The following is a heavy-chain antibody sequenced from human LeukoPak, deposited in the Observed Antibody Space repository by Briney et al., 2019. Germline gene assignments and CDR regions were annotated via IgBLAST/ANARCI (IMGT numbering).Heavy chain of an antibody. CDR3: AGQWIQLWSPFDY. CDR2: ISSRGSTI. CDR1: GFSFNKYW. Sequence: GGSLRLSCAASGFSFNKYWMSWVRQAPGKGLEWISYISSRGSTIYYADSVKGRFTISRDNAKNSLYLQMNSLRAEDTAVYYCAGQWIQLWSPFDYWGQGSLVTVSS. J-gene: IGHJ4*02. D-gene: IGHD5-18*01. V-gene: IGHV3-11*04.